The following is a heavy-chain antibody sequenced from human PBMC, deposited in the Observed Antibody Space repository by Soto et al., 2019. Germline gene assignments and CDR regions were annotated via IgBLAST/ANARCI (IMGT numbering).Heavy chain of an antibody. CDR1: GYTFTSYA. D-gene: IGHD6-19*01. Sequence: ASVKVSCKASGYTFTSYAMHWVRQAPGQRLEWMGWINAGNGNTKYSQKFQGRVTITRDTSASTAYMELSSLRSEDTAVYYCARDNPPSSGWYGVSGENWFDPWGQGTLVTVSS. CDR3: ARDNPPSSGWYGVSGENWFDP. CDR2: INAGNGNT. V-gene: IGHV1-3*01. J-gene: IGHJ5*02.